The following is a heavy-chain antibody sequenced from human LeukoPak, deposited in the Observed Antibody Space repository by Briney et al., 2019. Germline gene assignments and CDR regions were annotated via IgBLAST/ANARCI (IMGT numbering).Heavy chain of an antibody. V-gene: IGHV4-39*07. CDR2: VFYSGSP. CDR3: ARVTGYMTEDYFDY. D-gene: IGHD6-13*01. Sequence: SETLSLTCTVSGGSISSSNSYWGWIRQPPGQGLEWIGTVFYSGSPYYNPSLKSRVTISMDTSKNQFSLNLTSVTAADTAVYYCARVTGYMTEDYFDYWGQGTLITVSS. CDR1: GGSISSSNSY. J-gene: IGHJ4*02.